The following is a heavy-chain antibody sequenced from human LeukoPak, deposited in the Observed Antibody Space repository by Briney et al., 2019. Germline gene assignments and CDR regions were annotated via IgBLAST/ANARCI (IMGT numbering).Heavy chain of an antibody. V-gene: IGHV4-30-4*08. CDR3: ARSRTIYSGRPFDY. D-gene: IGHD1-26*01. Sequence: SETLSLTCTVSGGSISSSSYYWSWIRQPPGKGLEWIGYIYYSGSTYYNPSLKSRVTISVDTSKNQFSLKLSSVTAADTAVYYCARSRTIYSGRPFDYWGQGTLVTVSS. CDR1: GGSISSSSYY. J-gene: IGHJ4*02. CDR2: IYYSGST.